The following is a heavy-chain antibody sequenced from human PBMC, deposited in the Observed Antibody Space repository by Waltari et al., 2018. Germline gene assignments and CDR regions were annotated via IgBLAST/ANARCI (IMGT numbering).Heavy chain of an antibody. Sequence: EVQLVESGGGLVQPGGSLRLSCAASGFTFSSYEMNWVRQAPGTGLEWVSYISSSGSTIYYADSVKGRFTISRDNAKNSLYLQMNSLRAEDTAVYYCARVFPATWVSYYYYGMDVWGQGTTVTVSS. V-gene: IGHV3-48*03. CDR2: ISSSGSTI. J-gene: IGHJ6*02. D-gene: IGHD2-8*01. CDR1: GFTFSSYE. CDR3: ARVFPATWVSYYYYGMDV.